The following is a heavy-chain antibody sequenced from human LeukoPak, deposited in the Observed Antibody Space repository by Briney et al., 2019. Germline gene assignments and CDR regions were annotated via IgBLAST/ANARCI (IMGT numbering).Heavy chain of an antibody. CDR1: GGSISSYY. J-gene: IGHJ5*01. Sequence: PSETLSLTCTVSGGSISSYYWSWIRQPPGKGLEWIGYISSSGSTNYNPSLKSRVTISVDTSKNQFSLKLISVTAADTALYYCARDQGREYSSSWYDFWGQGTLDTVSS. CDR2: ISSSGST. D-gene: IGHD6-13*01. CDR3: ARDQGREYSSSWYDF. V-gene: IGHV4-59*01.